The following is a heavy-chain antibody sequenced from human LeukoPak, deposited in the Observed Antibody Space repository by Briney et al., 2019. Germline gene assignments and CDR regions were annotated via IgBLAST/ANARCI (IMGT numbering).Heavy chain of an antibody. CDR1: GFTFSRYA. D-gene: IGHD3-3*02. J-gene: IGHJ4*02. CDR3: ASDSKGY. Sequence: GGSLRLSCADSGFTFSRYAMSWVRQAPGKGLEWVSSISSSSSYIYYADSVKGRFTISRDNAKNSLYLQMNSLRAEDTAVYYCASDSKGYWGQGTLVTVSS. CDR2: ISSSSSYI. V-gene: IGHV3-21*01.